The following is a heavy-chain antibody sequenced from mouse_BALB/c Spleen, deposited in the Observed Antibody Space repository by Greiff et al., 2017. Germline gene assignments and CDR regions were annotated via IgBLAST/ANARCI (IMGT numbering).Heavy chain of an antibody. Sequence: QVQLQQPGAELVMPGASVKMSCKASGYTFTDYWMHWVKQRPGQGLEWIGAIDTSDSYTSYNQKFKGKATLTVDESSSTAYMQLSSLTSEDSAVYYCARKYGNYGYYYDMDYWGQGTTVTVSS. CDR1: GYTFTDYW. D-gene: IGHD2-10*02. CDR3: ARKYGNYGYYYDMDY. V-gene: IGHV1-69*01. J-gene: IGHJ4*01. CDR2: IDTSDSYT.